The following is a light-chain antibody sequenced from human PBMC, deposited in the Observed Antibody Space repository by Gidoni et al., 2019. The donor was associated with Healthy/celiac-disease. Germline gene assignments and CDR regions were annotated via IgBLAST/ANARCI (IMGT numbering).Light chain of an antibody. Sequence: SYELTQGPAVSVALGQTVRRTFQGDGLRNDYASWYQQKPGPAPVLVIYCKHNRPSGIPDRFSGSSSGNTASLTITGAQAEDEADYYCTSRDSSGNPLVFGGGTKLTVL. J-gene: IGLJ3*02. CDR2: CKH. V-gene: IGLV3-19*01. CDR3: TSRDSSGNPLV. CDR1: GLRNDY.